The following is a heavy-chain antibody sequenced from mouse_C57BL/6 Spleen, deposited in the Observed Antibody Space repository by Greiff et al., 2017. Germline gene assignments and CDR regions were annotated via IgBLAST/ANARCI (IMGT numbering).Heavy chain of an antibody. CDR1: GYSFTDYN. D-gene: IGHD2-5*01. Sequence: VQLQQSGPELVKPGASVKISCTASGYSFTDYNMNWVKQSNGKSLEWIGVITPNYGTTSYNQKFKGKATLTVDQSSSTAYMQLNSLTSEDSAVYYCVGYSNYLEEEYWGQGTTLTVSS. V-gene: IGHV1-39*01. CDR2: ITPNYGTT. J-gene: IGHJ2*01. CDR3: VGYSNYLEEEY.